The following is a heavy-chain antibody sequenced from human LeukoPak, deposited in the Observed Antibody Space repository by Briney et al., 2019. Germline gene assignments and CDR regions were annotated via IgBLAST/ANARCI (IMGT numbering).Heavy chain of an antibody. CDR2: ISSSSSYI. D-gene: IGHD5-24*01. V-gene: IGHV3-21*01. J-gene: IGHJ4*02. CDR3: ARDGYNFEGFDY. CDR1: GFTFSSYS. Sequence: PGGSLRLSCAASGFTFSSYSMNWVRQAPGKGLEWVSSISSSSSYIYYADSVKGRFTISRDNAKNSLYLQMNSLRAEDTAVYYCARDGYNFEGFDYWGQGTLATVSS.